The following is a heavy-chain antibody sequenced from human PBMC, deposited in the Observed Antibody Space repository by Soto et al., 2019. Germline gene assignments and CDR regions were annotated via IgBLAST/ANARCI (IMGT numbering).Heavy chain of an antibody. CDR3: ARDSSWTSYGMDV. CDR2: INHSGST. V-gene: IGHV4-34*01. CDR1: GGSFSGYY. Sequence: QVQLQQWGAGLLKPSETLSLTCAVYGGSFSGYYWSWIRQPPGKGLEWIGEINHSGSTNYNPSLKSRVTISVDTSKNQFSLKLSSVTAADTAVYYCARDSSWTSYGMDVWGQGTTVTVSS. J-gene: IGHJ6*02. D-gene: IGHD6-13*01.